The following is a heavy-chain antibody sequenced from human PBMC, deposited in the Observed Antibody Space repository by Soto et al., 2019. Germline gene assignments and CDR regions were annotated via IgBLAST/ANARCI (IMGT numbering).Heavy chain of an antibody. Sequence: PGGSLRLSCAASGFTFSSYGMHWVRQAPGKGLEWVAVIWYDGSNKYYADSVKGRFTISRDNSKNTLYLQMNSLRAEDTAVYYFARDPGYCSGGSCHGYFDYWGQGTLVTVSS. CDR2: IWYDGSNK. CDR3: ARDPGYCSGGSCHGYFDY. D-gene: IGHD2-15*01. V-gene: IGHV3-33*01. CDR1: GFTFSSYG. J-gene: IGHJ4*02.